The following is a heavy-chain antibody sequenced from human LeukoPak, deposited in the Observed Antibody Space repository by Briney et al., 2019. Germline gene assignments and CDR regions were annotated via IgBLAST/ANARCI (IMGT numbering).Heavy chain of an antibody. CDR1: GFTFSSYS. CDR2: ISSSSSYI. V-gene: IGHV3-21*01. Sequence: GGSLRLPCAASGFTFSSYSMNWVRQAPGKGLEWVSSISSSSSYIYYADSVKGRFTISRDNAKNSLYLQMNSLRAEDTAVYYCARSIAAAGPYYFDYWGQGTLVTVSS. D-gene: IGHD6-13*01. CDR3: ARSIAAAGPYYFDY. J-gene: IGHJ4*02.